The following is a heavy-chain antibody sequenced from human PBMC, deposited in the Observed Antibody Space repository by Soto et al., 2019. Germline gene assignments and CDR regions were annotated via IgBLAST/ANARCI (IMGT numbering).Heavy chain of an antibody. Sequence: SETLSLTCTVSGGSVSSGSYYWSWIRQPPGKGLECIGYIYYSGSTNYNPSLKSRVTTSVDTSKNQFSLKLSSVTAADTAVYYCARHPYYYYYYGMDVWGQGTTVTVS. CDR1: GGSVSSGSYY. CDR2: IYYSGST. CDR3: ARHPYYYYYYGMDV. J-gene: IGHJ6*02. V-gene: IGHV4-61*01.